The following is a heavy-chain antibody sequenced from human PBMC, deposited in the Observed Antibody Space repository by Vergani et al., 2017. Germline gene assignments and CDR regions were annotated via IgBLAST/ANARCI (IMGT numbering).Heavy chain of an antibody. Sequence: QVQLQESGPGLVKPSETLSLTCTVSGGSISSYYWSWIRQPPGKGLEWIGYIDYSGSTNYNPSLKSRVTISVDTSKNQFSLKLRSVTAADTAVYYCARVGAVAGFFNWFDPWGQGTLVTVSS. CDR2: IDYSGST. CDR3: ARVGAVAGFFNWFDP. V-gene: IGHV4-59*01. CDR1: GGSISSYY. J-gene: IGHJ5*02. D-gene: IGHD6-19*01.